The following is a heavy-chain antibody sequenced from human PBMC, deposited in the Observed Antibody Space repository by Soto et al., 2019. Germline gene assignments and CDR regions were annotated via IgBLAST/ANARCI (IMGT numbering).Heavy chain of an antibody. J-gene: IGHJ5*02. D-gene: IGHD3-3*01. V-gene: IGHV1-3*01. CDR1: GYTFTSYA. CDR2: INAGNGNT. CDR3: ARDLLGDFWPDCWFDP. Sequence: GASVKVSCKASGYTFTSYAMHWVRQAPGQRLEWMGWINAGNGNTKYSQKFQGRVTITRDTSASTAYMELSSLRSEDTAVYYCARDLLGDFWPDCWFDPWGQGTLVTVSS.